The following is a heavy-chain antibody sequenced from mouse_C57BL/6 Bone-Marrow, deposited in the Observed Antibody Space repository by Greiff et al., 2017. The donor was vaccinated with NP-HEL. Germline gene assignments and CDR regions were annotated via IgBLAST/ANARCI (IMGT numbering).Heavy chain of an antibody. V-gene: IGHV1-15*01. CDR1: GYTFTDYE. CDR3: TRSGNYDPYFDY. D-gene: IGHD2-1*01. J-gene: IGHJ2*01. CDR2: IDPETGGT. Sequence: QVQLKQSGAELVRPGASVTLSCKASGYTFTDYEMHWVKQTPVQGLEWIGAIDPETGGTAYNQKFKGKAILTADKSSSTAYMELRSLTSEDSAVYYCTRSGNYDPYFDYWGQGTTLTVSS.